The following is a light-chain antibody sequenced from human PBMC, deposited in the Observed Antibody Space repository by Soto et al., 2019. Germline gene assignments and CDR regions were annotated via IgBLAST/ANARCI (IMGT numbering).Light chain of an antibody. Sequence: QSVLTQPPSVSGAPGQRVTISCTGSSSNIGAGYDVHWYQQLPGTAPKLLIYGNSNRPSGVPDRFSGSKSGTSASLAITGRQAEDEADYYCQSYDSSLSGFYVFGTGTKVTVL. CDR1: SSNIGAGYD. V-gene: IGLV1-40*01. CDR2: GNS. CDR3: QSYDSSLSGFYV. J-gene: IGLJ1*01.